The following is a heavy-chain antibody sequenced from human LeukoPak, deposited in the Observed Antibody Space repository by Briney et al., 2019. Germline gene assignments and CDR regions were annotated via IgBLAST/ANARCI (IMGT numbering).Heavy chain of an antibody. D-gene: IGHD4-11*01. V-gene: IGHV3-9*03. CDR3: AKDLYTTITPGGLFDY. CDR2: ISWDSGSI. J-gene: IGHJ4*02. Sequence: PGRSLRLSCAASGFTCDDYARHWVRQAPGNGLEWCSGISWDSGSIGYAYSVKGRLNLTRDNDKHSLYLQMNSLRAEDIALYYCAKDLYTTITPGGLFDYWGQGALVTVSS. CDR1: GFTCDDYA.